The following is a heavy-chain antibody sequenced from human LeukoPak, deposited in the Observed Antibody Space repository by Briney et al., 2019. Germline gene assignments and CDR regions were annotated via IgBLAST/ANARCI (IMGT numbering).Heavy chain of an antibody. D-gene: IGHD3-3*01. V-gene: IGHV5-51*01. CDR1: GYSFTSYW. Sequence: PGESLKISCKGSGYSFTSYWIGWVRQMPGKGLEWMGIIYPGDSDTRYSPSFQGQATISADKSISTAYLQWSSLKASDTAMYYCARSPPYYDFWSGYYPRYYYYGMDVWGQGTTVTVSS. J-gene: IGHJ6*02. CDR2: IYPGDSDT. CDR3: ARSPPYYDFWSGYYPRYYYYGMDV.